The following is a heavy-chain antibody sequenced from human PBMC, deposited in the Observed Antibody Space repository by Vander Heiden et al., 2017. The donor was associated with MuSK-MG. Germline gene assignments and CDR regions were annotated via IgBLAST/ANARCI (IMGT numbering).Heavy chain of an antibody. J-gene: IGHJ4*02. V-gene: IGHV3-23*01. CDR2: ISGSGGST. CDR1: GFTFSSYA. Sequence: EVQLLESGGGLVQPGGSLRLSCAASGFTFSSYAMSWVRQAPGKGLEWVSAISGSGGSTYYADSVKGRFTISRDNSKNTLYLQMNSLRAEDTAVYYCAKARPYDDVGSGYPEAYWGQGTLVTVSS. CDR3: AKARPYDDVGSGYPEAY. D-gene: IGHD3-3*01.